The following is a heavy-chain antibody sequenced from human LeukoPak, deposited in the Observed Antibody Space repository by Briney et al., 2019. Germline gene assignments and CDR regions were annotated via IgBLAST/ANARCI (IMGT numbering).Heavy chain of an antibody. V-gene: IGHV1-8*01. Sequence: ASVKVSCKASGDTFTSYDINWVRQATGQGLEWMGGMIPNFGNTGYAQKFQGRVTMTRNTSISTAYMELSSLRSEDTAVYYCARGVGLLWFGETPNYYYGMDVWGQGTTVTVSS. D-gene: IGHD3-10*01. CDR2: MIPNFGNT. J-gene: IGHJ6*02. CDR3: ARGVGLLWFGETPNYYYGMDV. CDR1: GDTFTSYD.